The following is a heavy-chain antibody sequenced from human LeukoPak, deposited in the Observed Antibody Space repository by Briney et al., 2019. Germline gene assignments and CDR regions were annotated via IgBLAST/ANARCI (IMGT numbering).Heavy chain of an antibody. V-gene: IGHV3-23*01. CDR2: ILDSGYST. CDR1: GFTFSSYA. Sequence: GGSLRLSCAASGFTFSSYAMSWVRQAPGKGLEWVSGILDSGYSTYYANSVKGRFTISRDNSNNTLYLQMNSLRAEDTAVYYCAKLGGHPLHNYYVGVWGKGTTAAVSS. J-gene: IGHJ6*03. D-gene: IGHD3-16*01. CDR3: AKLGGHPLHNYYVGV.